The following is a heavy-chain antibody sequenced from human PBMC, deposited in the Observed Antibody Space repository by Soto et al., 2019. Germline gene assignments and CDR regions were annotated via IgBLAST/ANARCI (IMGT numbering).Heavy chain of an antibody. J-gene: IGHJ5*02. CDR1: GFTFSSYG. V-gene: IGHV3-33*01. CDR3: ARDLMTIFGVVNWFDP. Sequence: QVQLVESGGGVVQPGRSLRLSCAASGFTFSSYGMNWVRQAPGKGLEWVAVIWYDGSNKYYADSVKGRFTISRDNSKNTQYLQMNSLRAEDTAVYYCARDLMTIFGVVNWFDPWGQGTLVTVSS. D-gene: IGHD3-3*01. CDR2: IWYDGSNK.